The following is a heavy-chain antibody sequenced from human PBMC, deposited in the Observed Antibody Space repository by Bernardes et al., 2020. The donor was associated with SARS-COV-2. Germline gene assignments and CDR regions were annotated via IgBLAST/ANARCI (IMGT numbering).Heavy chain of an antibody. J-gene: IGHJ6*02. D-gene: IGHD6-13*01. Sequence: GGSLRLSCAASGFTFSSYGMHWVRQAPGKGLEWVAVIWYDGSNKYYADSVKGRFTISRDNSKNTLYLQMNSLRAEDTAVYYCARDYGLRSSWTDYYYYGMDVWGQGTTVTVSS. CDR2: IWYDGSNK. CDR3: ARDYGLRSSWTDYYYYGMDV. V-gene: IGHV3-33*01. CDR1: GFTFSSYG.